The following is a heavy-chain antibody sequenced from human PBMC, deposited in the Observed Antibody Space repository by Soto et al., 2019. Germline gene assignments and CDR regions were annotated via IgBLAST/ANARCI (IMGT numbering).Heavy chain of an antibody. J-gene: IGHJ3*02. Sequence: QVQLVQSGAEVKKPGASVKVSCKASGYTFTSYDINWVRQATGQGLEWMGWMNPNSGNTGYAQKFQGRVTMTRNTSISTAYIELSSLRSEDTAVYYCARGSARPPDDAFDIWGQGTMVTVSS. D-gene: IGHD6-6*01. CDR2: MNPNSGNT. CDR1: GYTFTSYD. CDR3: ARGSARPPDDAFDI. V-gene: IGHV1-8*01.